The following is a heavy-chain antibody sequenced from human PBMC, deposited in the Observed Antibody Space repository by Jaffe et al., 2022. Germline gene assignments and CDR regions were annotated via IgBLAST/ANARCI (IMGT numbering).Heavy chain of an antibody. CDR2: INHSGST. J-gene: IGHJ4*02. CDR3: ARVPHTLAYDYIWGSYRRYFDY. D-gene: IGHD3-16*02. CDR1: GGSFSGYY. Sequence: QVQLQQWGAGLLKPSETLSLTCAVYGGSFSGYYWSWIRQPPGKGLEWIGEINHSGSTNYNPSLKSRVTISVDTSKNQFSLKLSSVTAADTAVYYCARVPHTLAYDYIWGSYRRYFDYWGQGTLVTVSS. V-gene: IGHV4-34*01.